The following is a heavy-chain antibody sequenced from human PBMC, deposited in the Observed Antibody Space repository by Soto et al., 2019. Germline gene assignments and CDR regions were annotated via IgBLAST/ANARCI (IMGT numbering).Heavy chain of an antibody. CDR1: GGSFSGYY. CDR2: INHSGST. CDR3: ARAFAGMAEAGPPRPNLFDP. J-gene: IGHJ5*02. Sequence: SETLSLTCAVYGGSFSGYYWSWIRQPPGKGLEWIGEINHSGSTNYNPSLKSRVTISVDTSKNQFSLKLSSVTAADTAVYYCARAFAGMAEAGPPRPNLFDPWGQGTLVTVSS. V-gene: IGHV4-34*01. D-gene: IGHD6-19*01.